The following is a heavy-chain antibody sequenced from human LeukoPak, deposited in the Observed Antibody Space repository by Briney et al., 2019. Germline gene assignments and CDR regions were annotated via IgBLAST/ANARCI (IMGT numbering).Heavy chain of an antibody. Sequence: SETLTLTCTVSGGSIRSGSYYWSWIRQPDGKGLVWIGHIYTRGTTNYNPSVKSRVTVSLDTSKNQNSLMLSSVTAADTAIYYCARVYTVMGATTVDHYHYYMDVWGKGTTVTVSS. D-gene: IGHD5-18*01. J-gene: IGHJ6*03. CDR3: ARVYTVMGATTVDHYHYYMDV. V-gene: IGHV4-61*09. CDR1: GGSIRSGSYY. CDR2: IYTRGTT.